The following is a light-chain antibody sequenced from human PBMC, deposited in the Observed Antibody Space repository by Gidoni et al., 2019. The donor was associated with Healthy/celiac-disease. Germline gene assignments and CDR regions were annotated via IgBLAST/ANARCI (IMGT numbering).Light chain of an antibody. CDR1: QSVSSN. CDR2: GAS. CDR3: QQYNNWPPWT. V-gene: IGKV3-15*01. J-gene: IGKJ1*01. Sequence: EILIPHSPATLSGSPGERATLSCRASQSVSSNLAWYQQKPGQAPRLLIYGASTRATGIPARFSGSGSGTEFTLTISSLQSEDFAVYYCQQYNNWPPWTFGQGTKVEIK.